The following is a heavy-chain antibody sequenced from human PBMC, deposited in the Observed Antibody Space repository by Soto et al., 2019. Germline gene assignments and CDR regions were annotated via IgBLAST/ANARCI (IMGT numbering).Heavy chain of an antibody. J-gene: IGHJ6*02. Sequence: GGSLRLSCEVSGFTLSSYGMNWVRQAPGKGLEWVSYISSSSGTIYYADSVKGRFTISRDNAKNSLYLQMNSLRDEDTAVYYCARTAVVQSYSYGMDVWGQGTTVTVSS. CDR3: ARTAVVQSYSYGMDV. CDR2: ISSSSGTI. CDR1: GFTLSSYG. D-gene: IGHD2-15*01. V-gene: IGHV3-48*02.